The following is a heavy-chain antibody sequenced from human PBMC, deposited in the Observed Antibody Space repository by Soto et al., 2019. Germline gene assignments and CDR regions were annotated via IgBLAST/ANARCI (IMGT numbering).Heavy chain of an antibody. J-gene: IGHJ6*03. CDR2: ISAYNGNT. CDR3: ARDCRDIVVVPAAMNYYYYMDV. V-gene: IGHV1-18*01. CDR1: GYTFTSYG. Sequence: QVQLVQSGAEVKKPGASVKVSCKASGYTFTSYGISWVRQAPGQGLEWMGWISAYNGNTNYAQKIQGRVTMTTDTSTSTAYMELRSLRSDDTAVYYCARDCRDIVVVPAAMNYYYYMDVWGKGTTVTVSS. D-gene: IGHD2-2*01.